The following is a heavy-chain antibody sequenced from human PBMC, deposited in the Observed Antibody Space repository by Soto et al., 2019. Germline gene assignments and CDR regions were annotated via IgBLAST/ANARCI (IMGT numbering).Heavy chain of an antibody. J-gene: IGHJ6*02. V-gene: IGHV1-18*01. D-gene: IGHD3-9*01. CDR1: GYTFTSYG. CDR2: ISAYNGNT. Sequence: QVQLVQSGAEVKKPGASVKVSCKASGYTFTSYGISWVRQAPGQGLEWMGRISAYNGNTNYAQKLQGRVTMTTDTSTSTAYMELRSLRSDDTAVYYCASAASTGYYYYGMDVWGQGTTVPVSS. CDR3: ASAASTGYYYYGMDV.